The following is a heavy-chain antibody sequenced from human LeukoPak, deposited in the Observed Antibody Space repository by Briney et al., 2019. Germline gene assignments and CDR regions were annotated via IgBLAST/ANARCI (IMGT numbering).Heavy chain of an antibody. CDR3: ARVYLGYCSSTSCYYLDP. D-gene: IGHD2-2*01. CDR1: GGTFSSYT. J-gene: IGHJ5*02. Sequence: GASVKVSCKASGGTFSSYTISWVRQAPGQGLEWMGRIIPILGIANYAQKFQGRVTTTADKSTSTAYMELSSLRSEDTAVYYCARVYLGYCSSTSCYYLDPWGQGTLVTVSS. CDR2: IIPILGIA. V-gene: IGHV1-69*02.